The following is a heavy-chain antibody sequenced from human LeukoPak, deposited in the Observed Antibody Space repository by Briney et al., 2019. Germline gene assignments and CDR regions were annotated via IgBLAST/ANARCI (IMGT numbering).Heavy chain of an antibody. J-gene: IGHJ2*01. D-gene: IGHD6-19*01. Sequence: GGSLRLSCAASGFAFNNYWMHWVRQAPGKGLVWVSPINPDGTVTTYADSVKGRFTISRDNAKNTLYLQMNSLRAEDTAVYYCVRDSPSGFFDLWGRGTLVTVSS. CDR1: GFAFNNYW. V-gene: IGHV3-74*01. CDR3: VRDSPSGFFDL. CDR2: INPDGTVT.